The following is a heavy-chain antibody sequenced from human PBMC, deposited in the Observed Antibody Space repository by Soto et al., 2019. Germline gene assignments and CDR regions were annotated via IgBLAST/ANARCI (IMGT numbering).Heavy chain of an antibody. CDR3: ASMIMVRGVPTHYYYYYGMDV. Sequence: GGSLRLSCAASGFTFSSYSMNWVRQAPGKGLEWVSYISSSSSTIYYADSVKGRFTISRDNAKNSLYLQMNSLRDEDTAVYYCASMIMVRGVPTHYYYYYGMDVWGQGTTVTVSS. J-gene: IGHJ6*02. CDR1: GFTFSSYS. CDR2: ISSSSSTI. V-gene: IGHV3-48*02. D-gene: IGHD3-10*01.